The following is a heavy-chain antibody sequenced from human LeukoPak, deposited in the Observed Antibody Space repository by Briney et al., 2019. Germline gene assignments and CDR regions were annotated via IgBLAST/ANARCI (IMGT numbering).Heavy chain of an antibody. Sequence: GASVKVSCKASGYTFSSYDINWVRQATGQGLEWMGWMNPNSGNTGYAQKFQGRLNMTRNTSKDTAYMELSSLRSDDTAVYYCARRVGSGWPVQHWGQGTLVTVSS. CDR2: MNPNSGNT. CDR1: GYTFSSYD. D-gene: IGHD6-19*01. J-gene: IGHJ1*01. CDR3: ARRVGSGWPVQH. V-gene: IGHV1-8*01.